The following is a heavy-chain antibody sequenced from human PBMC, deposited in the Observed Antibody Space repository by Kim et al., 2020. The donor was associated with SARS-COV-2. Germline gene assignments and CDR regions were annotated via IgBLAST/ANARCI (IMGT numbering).Heavy chain of an antibody. D-gene: IGHD2-8*02. V-gene: IGHV4-38-2*02. Sequence: SETLSLTCTVSGHSINSGLYWAWIRQSPRTGLEWIGSIYQSGNTFYSPALKNRVTISADTSKNQFSLKMTSVTAADTGTYYCARYNGWGIVGESTGGYWG. CDR1: GHSINSGLY. CDR2: IYQSGNT. J-gene: IGHJ4*01. CDR3: ARYNGWGIVGESTGGY.